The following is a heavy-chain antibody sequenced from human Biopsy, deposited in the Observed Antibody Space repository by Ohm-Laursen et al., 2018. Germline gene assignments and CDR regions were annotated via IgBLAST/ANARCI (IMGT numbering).Heavy chain of an antibody. Sequence: SLRLSCAASGFPFTNAWMSWVRQAPGKGLKWVGRIKSKTGGGTIDYAASVKGRFSISRDDSKNTLYLQMNSLKTEDTAVYYCLSNWLDPWGQGTLVTVSS. CDR3: LSNWLDP. V-gene: IGHV3-15*01. J-gene: IGHJ5*02. CDR1: GFPFTNAW. CDR2: IKSKTGGGTI.